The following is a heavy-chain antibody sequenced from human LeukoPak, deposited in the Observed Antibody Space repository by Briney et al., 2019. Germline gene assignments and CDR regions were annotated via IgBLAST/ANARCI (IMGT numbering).Heavy chain of an antibody. CDR3: ARPKSSGYYSKPFDY. J-gene: IGHJ4*02. CDR1: GYTFTSYY. V-gene: IGHV1-46*01. Sequence: GASVKVSCKAPGYTFTSYYMHWVRQAPGQGLEWMGIINPSGGSTSYAQKFQGRVTMTRDMSTSTVYMELSSLRSEDTAVYYCARPKSSGYYSKPFDYWGQGTLVTVSS. D-gene: IGHD3-22*01. CDR2: INPSGGST.